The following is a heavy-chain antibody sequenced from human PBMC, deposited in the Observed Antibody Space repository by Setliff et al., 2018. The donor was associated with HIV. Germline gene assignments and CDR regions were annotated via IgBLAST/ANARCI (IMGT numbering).Heavy chain of an antibody. CDR2: ISGHNGNT. CDR3: TRGPWSKVVTTDTFDI. CDR1: GYIFGNYG. D-gene: IGHD1-26*01. Sequence: GASVKVSCKASGYIFGNYGINWVRQAPGQGLEWMGWISGHNGNTNSAQKVQGRVIMTTGTSTSTAYMELRSLRSDDAAVYYCTRGPWSKVVTTDTFDIWGQGTMVTVSS. J-gene: IGHJ3*02. V-gene: IGHV1-18*01.